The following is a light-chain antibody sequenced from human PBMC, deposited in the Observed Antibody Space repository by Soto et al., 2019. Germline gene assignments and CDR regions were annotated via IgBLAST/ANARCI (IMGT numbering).Light chain of an antibody. CDR1: QSVSSY. CDR3: QQRGYWPPLT. V-gene: IGKV3-11*01. CDR2: DAS. J-gene: IGKJ4*01. Sequence: EIVLTQSPAILSLSPGERATLSCRASQSVSSYLAWYQQKIGQAPRLLIYDASNRATGIPARFSGSGSGTDFTLTISSLVPEDFAVYYCQQRGYWPPLTFGGGTKVEIK.